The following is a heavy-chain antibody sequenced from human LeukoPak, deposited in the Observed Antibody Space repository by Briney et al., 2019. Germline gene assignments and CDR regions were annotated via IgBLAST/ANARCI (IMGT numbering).Heavy chain of an antibody. CDR3: AKDRGGSYPNWFDP. V-gene: IGHV3-23*01. CDR1: GFSFSGYA. Sequence: PGGSLRLSCVASGFSFSGYAMAWVRQAPGKGLEWVSAICGSGCGGTTYYADSVKGRFTVSRDNSKNTLYLQMNSLTAEDTAVYYCAKDRGGSYPNWFDPWGKGTLVTVSS. D-gene: IGHD1-26*01. J-gene: IGHJ5*02. CDR2: ICGSGCGGTT.